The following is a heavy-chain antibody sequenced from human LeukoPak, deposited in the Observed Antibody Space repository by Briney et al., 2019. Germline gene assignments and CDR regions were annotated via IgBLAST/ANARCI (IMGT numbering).Heavy chain of an antibody. D-gene: IGHD1-7*01. CDR3: ARELSGTTSYYFDY. V-gene: IGHV3-23*01. Sequence: GGSLRLSCAASGFTFSSYAMSWVRQAPGKGLEWVSAIGGSGSRRYHADSVKGRFTISRDNSRNTLYLQMNSLRAEDTAVYYCARELSGTTSYYFDYWGQGTLVTVSS. J-gene: IGHJ4*02. CDR1: GFTFSSYA. CDR2: IGGSGSRR.